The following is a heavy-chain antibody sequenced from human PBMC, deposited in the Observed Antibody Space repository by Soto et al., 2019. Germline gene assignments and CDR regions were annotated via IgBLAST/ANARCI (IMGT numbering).Heavy chain of an antibody. V-gene: IGHV3-11*06. CDR3: AIVPQQLVDF. CDR2: ISNSGTYT. Sequence: QVQLVESGGGLVKPGVSLRLSCAASGFTFSDYYMSWIRKAPGKGLEWVSYISNSGTYTKYADSVKGRFTISRDNAKNSLYLQMNSMIDEDTAVYYCAIVPQQLVDFWGQGTRVIVSS. CDR1: GFTFSDYY. D-gene: IGHD6-13*01. J-gene: IGHJ4*02.